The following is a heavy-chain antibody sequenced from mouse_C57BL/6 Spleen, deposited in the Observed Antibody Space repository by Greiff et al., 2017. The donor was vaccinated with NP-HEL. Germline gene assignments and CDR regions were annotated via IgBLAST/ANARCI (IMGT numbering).Heavy chain of an antibody. Sequence: QVQLKQSGAELVMPGASVKLSCKASGYTFTSYWMHWVKQRPGQGLEWIGEIDPSDSYTNYNQKFKGKSTLTVDKSSSTAYMQLSSLTSEDSAVYYCARSSSSYYYAMDYWGQGTSVTVSS. V-gene: IGHV1-69*01. CDR2: IDPSDSYT. J-gene: IGHJ4*01. CDR1: GYTFTSYW. CDR3: ARSSSSYYYAMDY. D-gene: IGHD1-1*01.